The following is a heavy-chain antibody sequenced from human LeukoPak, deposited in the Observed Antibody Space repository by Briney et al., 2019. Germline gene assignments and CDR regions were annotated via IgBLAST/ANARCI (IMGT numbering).Heavy chain of an antibody. CDR1: GGTFSSYA. CDR2: IIPIFGTA. V-gene: IGHV1-69*05. Sequence: RASVKVSCKASGGTFSSYAISWVRQAPGQGPEWMGGIIPIFGTANYAQKFQGRVTITTDESTSTAYMELSSLRSEDTAVYYCASSAAGTAGYYYMDVWGKGTTVTVSS. CDR3: ASSAAGTAGYYYMDV. D-gene: IGHD6-13*01. J-gene: IGHJ6*03.